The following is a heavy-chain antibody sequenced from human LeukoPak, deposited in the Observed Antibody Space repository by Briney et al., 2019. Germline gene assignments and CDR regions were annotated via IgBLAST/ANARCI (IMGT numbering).Heavy chain of an antibody. CDR1: GGSISSSSYY. V-gene: IGHV4-39*07. CDR2: IYYSGST. Sequence: PSETLSLTCTVSGGSISSSSYYWGWIRQPPGKGLEWIGSIYYSGSTHYNPSLKSRVTISVDTSKNQFSLKLTSVTAADTAVHFCARDSAGDYWLDPWGQGTLVTVSS. D-gene: IGHD7-27*01. J-gene: IGHJ5*02. CDR3: ARDSAGDYWLDP.